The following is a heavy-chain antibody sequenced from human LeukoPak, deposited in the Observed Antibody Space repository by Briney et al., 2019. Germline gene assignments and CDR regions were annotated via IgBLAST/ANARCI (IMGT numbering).Heavy chain of an antibody. CDR1: GGSISSYY. CDR3: ARGKRQWRNYYYYYMDV. Sequence: PSETLSLTCTVSGGSISSYYWSWIRQPPGKGLEWIGYIYYSGSTNYNPSLKSRVTISVDTSKNQFSLKLSSVTAADTAVYYCARGKRQWRNYYYYYMDVWGKGTTVTISS. V-gene: IGHV4-59*01. D-gene: IGHD6-19*01. CDR2: IYYSGST. J-gene: IGHJ6*03.